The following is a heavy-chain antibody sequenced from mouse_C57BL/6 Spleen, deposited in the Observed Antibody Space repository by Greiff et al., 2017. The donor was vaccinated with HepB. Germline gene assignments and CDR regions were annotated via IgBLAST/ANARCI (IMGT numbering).Heavy chain of an antibody. CDR2: INPYNGGT. J-gene: IGHJ4*01. Sequence: EVQLQQSGPVLVKPGASVKMSCKASGYTFTDYYMNWVKQSHGKSLEWIGVINPYNGGTSYNQKFKGKATLTVDKSSSTAYMELNSLTSEDSAVYYCARGGYDEVYYYAMDYWGQGTSVTVSS. CDR1: GYTFTDYY. CDR3: ARGGYDEVYYYAMDY. V-gene: IGHV1-19*01. D-gene: IGHD2-2*01.